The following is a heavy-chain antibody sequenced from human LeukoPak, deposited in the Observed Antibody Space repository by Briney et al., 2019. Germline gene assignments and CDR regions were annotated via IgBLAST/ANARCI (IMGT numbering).Heavy chain of an antibody. Sequence: GGSLRLSCAASGFTFSSYAMSWVRQAPGKGLEWVSAISGSGGSTYCADSVKGRFTISRDNSKNTLYLQMNSLRAEDTAVYYCASSSMVRGAFDYWGQGTLVTVSS. J-gene: IGHJ4*02. CDR3: ASSSMVRGAFDY. V-gene: IGHV3-23*01. CDR2: ISGSGGST. D-gene: IGHD3-10*01. CDR1: GFTFSSYA.